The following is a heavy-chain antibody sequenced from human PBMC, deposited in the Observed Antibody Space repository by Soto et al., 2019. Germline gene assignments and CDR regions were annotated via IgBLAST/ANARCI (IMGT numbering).Heavy chain of an antibody. Sequence: EVQLVESGGGLVQPGGSLRLSCADSGFSLSNYWMSWVRQAPGMGLEWVASIKQDGREKYYVDSVKGRFTISRDNAKNSLYLQMNSLRAEDTAVYYCARFRSLDPWGQGTLVTVSS. J-gene: IGHJ5*02. CDR1: GFSLSNYW. CDR3: ARFRSLDP. CDR2: IKQDGREK. D-gene: IGHD3-10*01. V-gene: IGHV3-7*03.